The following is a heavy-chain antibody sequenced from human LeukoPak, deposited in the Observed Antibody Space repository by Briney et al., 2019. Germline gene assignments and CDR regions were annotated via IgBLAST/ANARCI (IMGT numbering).Heavy chain of an antibody. D-gene: IGHD4/OR15-4a*01. J-gene: IGHJ4*02. V-gene: IGHV3-53*01. CDR2: IHSGTST. Sequence: GGSLRLSCAASGFTFSSYEMNWVRQAPGKGLEWVSFIHSGTSTYYTNSVKGRFTISRDDSKNTLYLQMNSLRAEDTAVYYCARRAGAYSHPYDYWGQGTLVTVSS. CDR3: ARRAGAYSHPYDY. CDR1: GFTFSSYE.